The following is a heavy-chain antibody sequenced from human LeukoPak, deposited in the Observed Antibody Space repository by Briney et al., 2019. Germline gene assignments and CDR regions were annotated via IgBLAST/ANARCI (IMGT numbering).Heavy chain of an antibody. J-gene: IGHJ4*02. Sequence: GGSLRLSCAASGFTFSNAWMSWVRQAPGKGLEWVGRIKSITDGGTTDYAAPVKGRFTISRDDSKNTLYLQMNSLKTEDTAVYYCTTDRLAARQYWGQGTLVTVSS. D-gene: IGHD6-6*01. CDR3: TTDRLAARQY. CDR1: GFTFSNAW. CDR2: IKSITDGGTT. V-gene: IGHV3-15*01.